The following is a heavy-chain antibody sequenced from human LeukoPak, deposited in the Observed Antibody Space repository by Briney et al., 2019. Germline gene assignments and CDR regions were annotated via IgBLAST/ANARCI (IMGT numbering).Heavy chain of an antibody. CDR2: ISGSGGST. D-gene: IGHD6-13*01. CDR1: GFTFSSYA. J-gene: IGHJ4*02. V-gene: IGHV3-23*01. CDR3: AKAMYSSSWYFDY. Sequence: VGSLRLSCAASGFTFSSYAMSWVRQAPGKGLEWVSAISGSGGSTYYADSVKGRFTISRDNSKNTLYLQMNSLRAEDTAVYYCAKAMYSSSWYFDYWGQGTLVTVSS.